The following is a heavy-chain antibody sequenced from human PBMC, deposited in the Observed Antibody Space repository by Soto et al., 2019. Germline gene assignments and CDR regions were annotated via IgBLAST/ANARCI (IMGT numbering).Heavy chain of an antibody. CDR3: ARLCSGGSCYSSSY. CDR2: IYYSGST. CDR1: GGSISSSSYY. Sequence: QLQLQESGPGLVKPSETLSLTCTVSGGSISSSSYYWGWIRQPPGKGLEWIGSIYYSGSTYYNPSLKSRVTRSVDTCKNQFSLKLSSVTAADTAVYYCARLCSGGSCYSSSYWGQGTLVTVSS. D-gene: IGHD2-15*01. J-gene: IGHJ4*02. V-gene: IGHV4-39*01.